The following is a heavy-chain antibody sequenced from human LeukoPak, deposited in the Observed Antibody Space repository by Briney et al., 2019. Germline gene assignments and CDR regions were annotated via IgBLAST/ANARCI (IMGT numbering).Heavy chain of an antibody. Sequence: LSGGSLRLSCAASGFTFSSYAMSWVRQAPGKGLEWVSAISGSGGSTYYADSVKGRFTISRDNSKNTLYLQMNSLRAEDTAVYYCAKDPASEGMSTSRLPLPDYWGRGTLVTVSS. CDR3: AKDPASEGMSTSRLPLPDY. CDR1: GFTFSSYA. D-gene: IGHD3-16*01. V-gene: IGHV3-23*01. CDR2: ISGSGGST. J-gene: IGHJ4*02.